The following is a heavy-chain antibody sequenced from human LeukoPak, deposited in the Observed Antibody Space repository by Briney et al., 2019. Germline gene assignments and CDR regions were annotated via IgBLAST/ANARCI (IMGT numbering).Heavy chain of an antibody. CDR2: IYYSGST. CDR3: ARDRLGYGGNSHWFDP. J-gene: IGHJ5*02. CDR1: GGSISSSSYY. D-gene: IGHD4-23*01. Sequence: PSETLSLTCTVSGGSISSSSYYWGWIRQPPGKGLEWIGSIYYSGSTYYNPSLKSRVTISVDTPKNQFSLKLSSVTAADTAVYYCARDRLGYGGNSHWFDPWGQGTLVTVSS. V-gene: IGHV4-39*07.